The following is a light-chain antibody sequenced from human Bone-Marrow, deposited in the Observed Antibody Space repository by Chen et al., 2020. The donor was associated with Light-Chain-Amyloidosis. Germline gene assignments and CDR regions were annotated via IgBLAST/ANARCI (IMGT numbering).Light chain of an antibody. Sequence: QSALTQPASVSGSPGQSITISCTGTSSDVGGDNHFSWYQQHPDKAPKLMIYEVTHRPSWVPDRFSGSESDNTASLTISGLQTEDEADYFCSSYTITNTLVFGSGTRVTVL. CDR1: SSDVGGDNH. CDR3: SSYTITNTLV. J-gene: IGLJ1*01. CDR2: EVT. V-gene: IGLV2-14*01.